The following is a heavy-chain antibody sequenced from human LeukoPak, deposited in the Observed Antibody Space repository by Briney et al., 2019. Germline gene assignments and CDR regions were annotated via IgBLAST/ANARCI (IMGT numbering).Heavy chain of an antibody. CDR3: ARDQTGYYYYGMDV. J-gene: IGHJ6*02. D-gene: IGHD3-9*01. Sequence: GGSLRLSCAASGFTFSSYWMSWVRQAPGKGLEWVANIKQDGSEKYYVDSVKGRFTISRDNAKNSLYLQMNSLRAEDTAVYYRARDQTGYYYYGMDVWGQGTTVTVSS. CDR2: IKQDGSEK. V-gene: IGHV3-7*03. CDR1: GFTFSSYW.